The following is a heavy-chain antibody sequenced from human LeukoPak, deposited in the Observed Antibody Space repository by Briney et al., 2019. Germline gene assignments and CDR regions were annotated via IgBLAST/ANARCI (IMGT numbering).Heavy chain of an antibody. CDR1: GDSFSSNSAA. J-gene: IGHJ4*02. CDR3: ARVEYTSSWSYFDY. Sequence: SQTLSLTCAISGDSFSSNSAAWNRIRQSPSRGLEWLGRTYYRSKWYNDYAVSVKSRITINPDTSKNQFSLQLNSVTPEDTAVYYCARVEYTSSWSYFDYWGQGTLVTVSS. V-gene: IGHV6-1*01. D-gene: IGHD6-13*01. CDR2: TYYRSKWYN.